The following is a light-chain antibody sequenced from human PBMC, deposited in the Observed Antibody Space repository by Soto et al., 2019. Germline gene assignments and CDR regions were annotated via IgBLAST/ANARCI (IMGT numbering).Light chain of an antibody. CDR1: QSVSSNY. J-gene: IGKJ1*01. CDR3: HQYGSAPWT. CDR2: GAS. V-gene: IGKV3-20*01. Sequence: IGLTQSPGTLSLSPGERGALSCRASQSVSSNYVAWYQQKPGQAPRLLISGASNRATGTPDRFRGSGSGPDVTLTITRLEPEDFAVYYCHQYGSAPWTFGQGTKVEIK.